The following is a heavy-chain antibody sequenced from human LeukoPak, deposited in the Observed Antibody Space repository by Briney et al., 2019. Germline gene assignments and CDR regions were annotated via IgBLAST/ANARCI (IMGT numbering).Heavy chain of an antibody. J-gene: IGHJ6*03. CDR2: IYYSGST. Sequence: SETLSLTCGLWGGSFSGYYWGWIRQPPGKGLEWTGGIYYSGSTYYNPSLKSRVTISVDTSKNQFSLKLSSVTAADTAVYYCGLAVAGMGYYYYMDVWGKGTTVTVSS. CDR1: GGSFSGYY. V-gene: IGHV4-34*01. D-gene: IGHD6-19*01. CDR3: GLAVAGMGYYYYMDV.